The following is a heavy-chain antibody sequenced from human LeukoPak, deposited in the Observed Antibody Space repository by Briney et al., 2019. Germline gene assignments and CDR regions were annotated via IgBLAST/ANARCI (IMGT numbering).Heavy chain of an antibody. Sequence: PSETLSLTCTVSGVSISSYYWSWIRQPPGKGLEWIGYIYYSGSTNYNPSLKSRVTISVDTSKNQFSLKLSSVTAADTAVYYCARESKYDSSGYFRGYYGMDVWGQGTTVTVSS. CDR3: ARESKYDSSGYFRGYYGMDV. D-gene: IGHD3-22*01. J-gene: IGHJ6*02. CDR1: GVSISSYY. V-gene: IGHV4-59*01. CDR2: IYYSGST.